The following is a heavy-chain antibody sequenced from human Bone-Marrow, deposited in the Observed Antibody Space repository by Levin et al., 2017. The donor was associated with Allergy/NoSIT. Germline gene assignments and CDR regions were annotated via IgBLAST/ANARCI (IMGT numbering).Heavy chain of an antibody. J-gene: IGHJ4*02. V-gene: IGHV3-7*01. CDR3: ARVLWGATSPYYFDY. Sequence: PGGSLRLSCAASGFTFSSYWMSWVRQAPGKGLEWVANIKQDGSEKYYVDSVKGRFTISRDNAKNSLYLQMNSLRAEDTAVYYCARVLWGATSPYYFDYWGQGTLVTVSS. D-gene: IGHD1-26*01. CDR1: GFTFSSYW. CDR2: IKQDGSEK.